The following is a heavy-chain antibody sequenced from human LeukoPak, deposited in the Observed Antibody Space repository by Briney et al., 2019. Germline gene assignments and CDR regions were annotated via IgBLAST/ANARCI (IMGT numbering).Heavy chain of an antibody. CDR2: ISSSSSYI. V-gene: IGHV3-21*01. CDR3: ARERKSMTTVTTGFDY. D-gene: IGHD4-17*01. Sequence: GGSLRLSCAASGFTFSSYSMNWVRQAPGKGVEWVSSISSSSSYIYYADSVKGRFTISRDNAKNSLYLQMNSLRAEDSAVYYCARERKSMTTVTTGFDYWGQGTLVTVSS. J-gene: IGHJ4*01. CDR1: GFTFSSYS.